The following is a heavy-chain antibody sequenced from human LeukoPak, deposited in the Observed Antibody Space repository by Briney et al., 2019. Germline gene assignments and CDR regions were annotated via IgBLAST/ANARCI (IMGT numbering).Heavy chain of an antibody. J-gene: IGHJ4*02. CDR1: GGSFSGYY. Sequence: MTSETLSLTCAVYGGSFSGYYWSWIRQPPGKGLEWIGEINHSGSTNYNPSLKSRVTISVDTSKNQFSLKLSSVTAADTAVYYCARVRQYTAMPIGIDYWGQGTLVTVSS. D-gene: IGHD5-18*01. V-gene: IGHV4-34*01. CDR2: INHSGST. CDR3: ARVRQYTAMPIGIDY.